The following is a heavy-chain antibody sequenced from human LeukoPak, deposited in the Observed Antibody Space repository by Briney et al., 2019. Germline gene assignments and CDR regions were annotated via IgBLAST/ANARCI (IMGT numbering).Heavy chain of an antibody. CDR3: AVSSGPDYYYYGMDV. Sequence: GESLKISCKGSGYSFTSYWIGWVRQMPGKGLEWMGIIYPGDSDTRYSPSFQGQVTISADKSISTAYLQWSSLKASDTAVYYCAVSSGPDYYYYGMDVWGQGTTVTVSS. D-gene: IGHD6-6*01. V-gene: IGHV5-51*01. CDR2: IYPGDSDT. J-gene: IGHJ6*02. CDR1: GYSFTSYW.